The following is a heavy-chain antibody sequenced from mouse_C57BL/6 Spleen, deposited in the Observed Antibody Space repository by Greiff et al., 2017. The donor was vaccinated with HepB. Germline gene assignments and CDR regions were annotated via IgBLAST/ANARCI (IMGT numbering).Heavy chain of an antibody. J-gene: IGHJ4*01. V-gene: IGHV5-16*01. CDR1: GFTFSDYY. CDR3: AREDGNYEDMDY. D-gene: IGHD2-1*01. CDR2: INYDGSSN. Sequence: EVQVVESEGGLVQPGSSMNLSCTASGFTFSDYYMAWVRQVPEKGLEWVANINYDGSSNYYLDSLKSRFIISRDNAKNNLYLQMSSLKAEDTATYYCAREDGNYEDMDYWGQGTSVTVSS.